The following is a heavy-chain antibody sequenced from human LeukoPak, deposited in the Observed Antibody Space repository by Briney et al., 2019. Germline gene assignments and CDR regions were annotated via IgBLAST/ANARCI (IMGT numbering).Heavy chain of an antibody. CDR1: GFTFSSYA. V-gene: IGHV3-23*01. Sequence: GGSLRLSCAASGFTFSSYAMHWVRQAPGKGLEWVSTISASGISTYYSDSVRGRFTISRDNSKNTLYLQMNSLRAGDTAVYYCAKGDNDILTGYYNSFDYWGQGTLVTVSS. CDR3: AKGDNDILTGYYNSFDY. CDR2: ISASGIST. D-gene: IGHD3-9*01. J-gene: IGHJ4*02.